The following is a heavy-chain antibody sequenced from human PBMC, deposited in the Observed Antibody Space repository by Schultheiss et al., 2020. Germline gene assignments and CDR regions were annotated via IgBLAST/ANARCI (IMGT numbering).Heavy chain of an antibody. V-gene: IGHV3-7*01. Sequence: GGSLRLSCAASGFTFKSYWMSWVRQTPGKGLEWVANIKQDGSEKYYVDSVKGRFTISRDNAKNSLYLQMNSLRVEDTAVYYCAKDRGSSSWSEYYGLDVWGQGTTVTVSS. D-gene: IGHD6-13*01. CDR3: AKDRGSSSWSEYYGLDV. CDR1: GFTFKSYW. CDR2: IKQDGSEK. J-gene: IGHJ6*02.